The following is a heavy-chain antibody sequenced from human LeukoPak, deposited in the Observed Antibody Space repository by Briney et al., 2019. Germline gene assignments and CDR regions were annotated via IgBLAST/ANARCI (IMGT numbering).Heavy chain of an antibody. CDR1: GYSFTDYY. D-gene: IGHD3-16*01. Sequence: ASVKVSCKTSGYSFTDYYMHWVRQAPGQGLEWMGWINPFSGGTSSAQKFQGRVTMTRDTSISTVYMQVSWLTSDDTAIYYCARADRLHGGPYLIGPWGQGTLVTVSS. V-gene: IGHV1-2*02. CDR3: ARADRLHGGPYLIGP. CDR2: INPFSGGT. J-gene: IGHJ5*02.